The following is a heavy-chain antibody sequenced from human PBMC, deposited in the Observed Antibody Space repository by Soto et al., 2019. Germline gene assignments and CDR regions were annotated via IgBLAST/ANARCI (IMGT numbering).Heavy chain of an antibody. V-gene: IGHV4-34*01. CDR1: GGSFRGYS. J-gene: IGHJ6*01. CDR2: INYRGIT. Sequence: QVQLQQWGAGLLKPSETLSLTCGVSGGSFRGYSWNWIRQSPEKGLEWIGEINYRGITSYNPSLRRRGHISIEPSTKRFSPALVSVTAAETAIYYWARSPMDEYGNYLDGIGLLGQGAT. CDR3: ARSPMDEYGNYLDGIGL. D-gene: IGHD4-17*01.